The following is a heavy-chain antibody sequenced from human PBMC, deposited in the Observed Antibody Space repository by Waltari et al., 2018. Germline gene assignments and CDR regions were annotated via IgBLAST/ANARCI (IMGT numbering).Heavy chain of an antibody. Sequence: QVQLQESGPGLVKPSQTPSLTCTVSGGSISSGSYYWSWIRQPAGKGLEWIGRIYTSGSTNYNPSLKSRVTISVDTSKNQFSLKLSSVTAADTAVYYCASEYSSSSGKYYWGQGTLVTVSS. D-gene: IGHD6-6*01. CDR2: IYTSGST. CDR1: GGSISSGSYY. V-gene: IGHV4-61*02. CDR3: ASEYSSSSGKYY. J-gene: IGHJ4*02.